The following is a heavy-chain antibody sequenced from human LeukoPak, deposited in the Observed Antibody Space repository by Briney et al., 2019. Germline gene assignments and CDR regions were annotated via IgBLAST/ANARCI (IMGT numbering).Heavy chain of an antibody. V-gene: IGHV4-39*07. D-gene: IGHD6-13*01. CDR3: ARMHSSSWYRVYFDY. CDR2: IYYSGST. J-gene: IGHJ4*02. CDR1: GGSISRSRYY. Sequence: SETLSLTCTVSGGSISRSRYYWGWIRQPPGKGLEWIGSIYYSGSTYYNPSLKSRVTTSVDTSKNQFSLKLSSVTAADTAVYYCARMHSSSWYRVYFDYWGQGTLVTVSS.